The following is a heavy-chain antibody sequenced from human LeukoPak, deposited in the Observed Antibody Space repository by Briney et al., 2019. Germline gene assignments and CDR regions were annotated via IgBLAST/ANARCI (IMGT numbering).Heavy chain of an antibody. J-gene: IGHJ4*02. D-gene: IGHD5-18*01. CDR1: GDSIGSSSYY. CDR2: IYYSGST. Sequence: SETLSLTCTVSGDSIGSSSYYWAWIRQPPGKGLEWIGSIYYSGSTYYTPSLKSRVTISIETSKNKFSLKVSSVTAADTAVYYCARQTWIELWHFDYWGQGTLVTVSS. CDR3: ARQTWIELWHFDY. V-gene: IGHV4-39*01.